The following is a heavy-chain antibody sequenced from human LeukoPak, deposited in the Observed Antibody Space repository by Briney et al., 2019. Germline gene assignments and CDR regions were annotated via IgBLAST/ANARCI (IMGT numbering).Heavy chain of an antibody. J-gene: IGHJ4*02. CDR1: GFTFSSYG. CDR3: AKEHSGYGFDY. CDR2: IGGSGGST. V-gene: IGHV3-23*01. D-gene: IGHD5-12*01. Sequence: PGGSLRLSCAASGFTFSSYGMSCVRQAPGRGLEWVSAIGGSGGSTYYADSVKGRFTISRDNSKNTLFLQMNSLRAEDTAVYYCAKEHSGYGFDYWGQGTLVTVSS.